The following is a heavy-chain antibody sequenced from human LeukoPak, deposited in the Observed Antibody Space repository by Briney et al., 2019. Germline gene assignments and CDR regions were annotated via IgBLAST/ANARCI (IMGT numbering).Heavy chain of an antibody. Sequence: GGSLRLSCAASGFTFSDYYMSWIRQAPGKGLEWVSYISSSGSTIYYADSVKGRFTISRDNAKNSLYLQMNSLGAEDTAVYYCARDRDVDTAMVLFDPWGQGTLVTVSS. V-gene: IGHV3-11*01. CDR2: ISSSGSTI. D-gene: IGHD5-18*01. CDR1: GFTFSDYY. J-gene: IGHJ5*02. CDR3: ARDRDVDTAMVLFDP.